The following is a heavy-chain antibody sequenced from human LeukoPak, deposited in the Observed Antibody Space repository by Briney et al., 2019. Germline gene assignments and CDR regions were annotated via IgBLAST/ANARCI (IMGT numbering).Heavy chain of an antibody. Sequence: SETLSLTCTVAGGSIRSYYWSWIRQPPGKGLEWVGYIYYSGSTNYNPSLKSRVTISVDTSKNQFSLKLSSVTAADTAVYYCARGRFLEWLGRNNWFDPWGQGTLVTVSS. V-gene: IGHV4-59*01. CDR1: GGSIRSYY. J-gene: IGHJ5*02. CDR3: ARGRFLEWLGRNNWFDP. D-gene: IGHD3-3*01. CDR2: IYYSGST.